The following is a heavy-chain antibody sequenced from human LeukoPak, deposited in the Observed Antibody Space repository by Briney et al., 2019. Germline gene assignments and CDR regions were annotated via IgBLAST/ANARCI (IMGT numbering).Heavy chain of an antibody. CDR2: TYYRSKWYN. CDR1: GDSVSSNSAA. J-gene: IGHJ4*02. D-gene: IGHD6-13*01. Sequence: SQTLSLTCALSGDSVSSNSAAWNWIRQSPSRGLEWLGRTYYRSKWYNDYAVSVKSRITINPDTSKNQFSLQLNSVTPEDTAVYYCARYSSSWTGVAYYFDYWGQGTLVTVYS. V-gene: IGHV6-1*01. CDR3: ARYSSSWTGVAYYFDY.